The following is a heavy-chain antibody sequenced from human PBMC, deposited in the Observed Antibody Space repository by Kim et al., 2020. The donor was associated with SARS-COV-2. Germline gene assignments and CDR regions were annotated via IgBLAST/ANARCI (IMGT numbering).Heavy chain of an antibody. D-gene: IGHD3-16*02. CDR3: ARVRSLGETFGGVIAISPPYFDY. CDR2: IKQDGSEK. J-gene: IGHJ4*02. Sequence: GGSLRLSCAASGFTFSYYWMSWVRQAPGKGLEWVANIKQDGSEKYYVDSVKGRFTISRDNAKNSLYLQMNSLRAEDTAVYYCARVRSLGETFGGVIAISPPYFDYWGQGTLVTVSS. V-gene: IGHV3-7*01. CDR1: GFTFSYYW.